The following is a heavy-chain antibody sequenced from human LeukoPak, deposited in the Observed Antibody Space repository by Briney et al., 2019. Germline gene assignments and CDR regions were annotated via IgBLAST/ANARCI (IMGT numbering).Heavy chain of an antibody. CDR3: ARRRRGYSYGQYYFDY. Sequence: ASVKVSCKASGYTFTSYGISWVRQARGQGLEWMGWISAYNGNTNYAQKLQGRVTMTTDTSTSTASMELRSLRSDDTAVYYCARRRRGYSYGQYYFDYWGQGTLVTVSS. V-gene: IGHV1-18*01. CDR2: ISAYNGNT. CDR1: GYTFTSYG. D-gene: IGHD5-18*01. J-gene: IGHJ4*02.